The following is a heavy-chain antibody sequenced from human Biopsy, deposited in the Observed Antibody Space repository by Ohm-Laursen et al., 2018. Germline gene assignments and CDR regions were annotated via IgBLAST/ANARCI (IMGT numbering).Heavy chain of an antibody. J-gene: IGHJ4*02. D-gene: IGHD3-10*01. CDR3: ARQEFATSPLDY. CDR2: IYYSGST. CDR1: GGSISRSSYY. V-gene: IGHV4-39*01. Sequence: SDTLSLTCTVTGGSISRSSYYWDWIRQPPGKGLEWIGSIYYSGSTYYNPSLKSRVTISADRSKNHFSLKLTSVTAADTAMYYCARQEFATSPLDYWGQGSLVTVSS.